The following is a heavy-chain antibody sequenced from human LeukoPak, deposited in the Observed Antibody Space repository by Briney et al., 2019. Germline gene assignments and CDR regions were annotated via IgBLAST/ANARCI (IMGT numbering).Heavy chain of an antibody. CDR2: IKQDGSEK. D-gene: IGHD3-22*01. CDR3: ARRLTMIVEKSPQGDY. Sequence: TGGSLRLSCAASGFTFSSYWMSWVRQAPGKGLEWVANIKQDGSEKYYVDSVKGRFTISRDNAKNSLYLQMNSLRAEDAAVYYCARRLTMIVEKSPQGDYWGQGTLVTVSS. V-gene: IGHV3-7*01. J-gene: IGHJ4*02. CDR1: GFTFSSYW.